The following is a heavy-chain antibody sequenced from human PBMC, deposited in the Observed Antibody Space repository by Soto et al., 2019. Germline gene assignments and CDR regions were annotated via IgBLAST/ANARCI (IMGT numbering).Heavy chain of an antibody. D-gene: IGHD2-2*01. J-gene: IGHJ4*02. CDR1: GSTFSTIA. CDR2: ISHAGNNK. CDR3: AKDRVKIGYVFDY. V-gene: IGHV3-30*18. Sequence: QVQLVESGGGGVKLGGSRGLSCAPPGSTFSTIAMHWVRKAPGKGLEWVTVISHAGNNKYYADSVKGRFSISRDTSTNMVYLQMNSLRPEDTAVYYCAKDRVKIGYVFDYWGQGTLVAVSS.